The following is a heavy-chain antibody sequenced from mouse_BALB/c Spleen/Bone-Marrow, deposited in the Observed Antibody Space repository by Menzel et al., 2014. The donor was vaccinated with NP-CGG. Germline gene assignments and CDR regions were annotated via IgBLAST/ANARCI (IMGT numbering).Heavy chain of an antibody. CDR3: ASTKVVGMAS. V-gene: IGHV6-6*02. CDR2: IRLKSNNYAT. Sequence: EVKVEESGGGLVQPGGSMKLSCVASGFTFNNYWMNWVRQSPEKGLEWVAEIRLKSNNYATQYAESVKGRFTISSDDSKSNEHLQMRNLRSEDTGIYYGASTKVVGMASWGQGSSVTISS. J-gene: IGHJ4*01. D-gene: IGHD1-1*01. CDR1: GFTFNNYW.